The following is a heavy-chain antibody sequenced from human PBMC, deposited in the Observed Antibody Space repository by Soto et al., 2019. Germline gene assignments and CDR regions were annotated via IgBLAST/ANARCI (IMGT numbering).Heavy chain of an antibody. CDR3: AKDRRAYYGSGSYGYGMDV. CDR2: ISWDGGST. J-gene: IGHJ6*02. V-gene: IGHV3-43D*03. Sequence: GGSLRLSCAASGFTFDDYAMHWVRQAPGKGLEWVSLISWDGGSTYYADSVKGRFTISRDNSKNSLYLQMNSLRAEDTALYYCAKDRRAYYGSGSYGYGMDVWGRGTTVTVSS. D-gene: IGHD3-10*01. CDR1: GFTFDDYA.